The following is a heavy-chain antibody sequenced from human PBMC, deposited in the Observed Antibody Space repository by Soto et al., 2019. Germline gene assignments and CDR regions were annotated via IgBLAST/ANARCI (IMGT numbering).Heavy chain of an antibody. V-gene: IGHV4-34*01. J-gene: IGHJ6*03. CDR1: GGSFSGYQ. D-gene: IGHD3-10*01. Sequence: QVQLQQWGAGLLKPSETLSLTCAVYGGSFSGYQWTWIRQTPGKRLEWIGEINDSGNINYNPSLKSRVTILVDTPKKQISLTLSSVTAADTAVYYCARGLILWFGEFSRRGGYYYYMDVWGKGTTVTVSS. CDR3: ARGLILWFGEFSRRGGYYYYMDV. CDR2: INDSGNI.